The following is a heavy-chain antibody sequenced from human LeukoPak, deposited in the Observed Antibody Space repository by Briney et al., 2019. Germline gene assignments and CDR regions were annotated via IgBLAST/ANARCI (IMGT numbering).Heavy chain of an antibody. V-gene: IGHV2-70*17. J-gene: IGHJ4*02. CDR1: GFSFSTNGLC. CDR2: IDWDDET. D-gene: IGHD3-10*01. CDR3: ARTRGASGSYYPDD. Sequence: SGPTLVNPTQTLTLTFTFPGFSFSTNGLCVSWIRQPPGKALEWLARIDWDDETIYSTSLKTRLSIFKDTSKNLVVLTMTNMYSVDTATYYCARTRGASGSYYPDDWGQGTLVTVSS.